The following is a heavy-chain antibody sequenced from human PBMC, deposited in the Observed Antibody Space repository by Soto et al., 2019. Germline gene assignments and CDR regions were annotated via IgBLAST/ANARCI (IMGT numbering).Heavy chain of an antibody. Sequence: QVQLVQSGAEVKKPGASVKVSCKASGYTFTSYAMHWVRQAPGQRLEWMGWINAGNGNTKYSQKFQGRVTITRDTSASTAYMELISLRSEDTAVYYCARGGSLYWYCALWGRGTLVTVSS. J-gene: IGHJ2*01. CDR2: INAGNGNT. CDR3: ARGGSLYWYCAL. D-gene: IGHD1-26*01. V-gene: IGHV1-3*01. CDR1: GYTFTSYA.